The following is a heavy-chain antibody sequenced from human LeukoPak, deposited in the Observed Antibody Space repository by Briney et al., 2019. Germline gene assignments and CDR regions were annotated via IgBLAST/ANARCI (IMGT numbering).Heavy chain of an antibody. D-gene: IGHD5-12*01. CDR1: GFTFSSYG. J-gene: IGHJ6*02. V-gene: IGHV3-30*02. Sequence: PGGSLRLSCAASGFTFSSYGMHWVRQAPGKGLEWVAFTRYDGSNKYYADSVKGRFTISRDNSKNTLYLQMNSLRAEDTAVHYCAKDQRQWLRLSYYYYGMDVWGQGTTVTVSS. CDR3: AKDQRQWLRLSYYYYGMDV. CDR2: TRYDGSNK.